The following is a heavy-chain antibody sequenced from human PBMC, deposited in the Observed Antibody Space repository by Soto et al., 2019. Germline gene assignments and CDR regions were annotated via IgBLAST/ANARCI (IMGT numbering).Heavy chain of an antibody. Sequence: QVQLVQSAAEVKKPGSSVKVSCKASGGTFSSYTISWVRQAPGQGLEWMGRIIPILGIANYAQKFQGRVTITADKSTSTAYMELSSLRSEDTAVYYCARERSGYGSGLYYYYGMDVWGQGTTVTVSS. V-gene: IGHV1-69*08. J-gene: IGHJ6*02. D-gene: IGHD3-10*01. CDR1: GGTFSSYT. CDR3: ARERSGYGSGLYYYYGMDV. CDR2: IIPILGIA.